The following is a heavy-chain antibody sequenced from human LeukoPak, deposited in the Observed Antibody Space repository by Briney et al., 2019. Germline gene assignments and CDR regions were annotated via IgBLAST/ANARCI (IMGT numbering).Heavy chain of an antibody. CDR1: GGSISSGGYS. V-gene: IGHV4-30-2*01. J-gene: IGHJ5*02. D-gene: IGHD2-2*01. CDR2: IYDSGST. CDR3: ARGDCSSTSCYALSCFDP. Sequence: PSQTLSLTCAVSGGSISSGGYSWSWIRQPPGKGLEWIGLIYDSGSTYYNPSLKSRVTISVDRSKNQFSLKLSSVTAADTAVYYCARGDCSSTSCYALSCFDPWGQGTLVTVS.